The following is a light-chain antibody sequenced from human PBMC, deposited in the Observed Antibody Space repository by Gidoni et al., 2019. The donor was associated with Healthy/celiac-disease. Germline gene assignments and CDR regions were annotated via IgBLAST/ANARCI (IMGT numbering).Light chain of an antibody. CDR3: QQYYSTPRT. J-gene: IGKJ1*01. Sequence: GSLGERATINCKSSQSVLYSSNNKNYLAWYQQKPGQPPKLLIYWASTRESGVPDRFSGSGTGTDFTLTISSLQAEDVAVYYCQQYYSTPRTFGQGTKVEIK. CDR1: QSVLYSSNNKNY. CDR2: WAS. V-gene: IGKV4-1*01.